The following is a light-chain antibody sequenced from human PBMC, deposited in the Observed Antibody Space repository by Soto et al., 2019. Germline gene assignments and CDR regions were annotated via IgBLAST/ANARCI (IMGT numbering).Light chain of an antibody. J-gene: IGKJ1*01. CDR1: QSVSSD. CDR3: QQYNSWPWT. CDR2: GAS. Sequence: EIVMTQSPATLSVSPGERATLSCRASQSVSSDFAWYQQKPGQAPRLLIYGASTRATGIPARFSGSGSGTEFTLTLSSLQFEDFAVYYCQQYNSWPWTCGQGTKLDIK. V-gene: IGKV3-15*01.